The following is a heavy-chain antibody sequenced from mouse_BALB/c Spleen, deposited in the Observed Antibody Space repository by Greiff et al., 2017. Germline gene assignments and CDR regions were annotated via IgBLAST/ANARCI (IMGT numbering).Heavy chain of an antibody. Sequence: EVQLQQSGPELVKPGASVKIPCKASGYTFTDYNMDWVKQSHGKSLEWIGDINPNNGGTIYNQKFKGKATLTVDKSSSTAYMELRSLTSEDTAVYYRARNYDGDWYFDVWGAGTTVTVSS. V-gene: IGHV1-18*01. CDR3: ARNYDGDWYFDV. CDR1: GYTFTDYN. J-gene: IGHJ1*01. CDR2: INPNNGGT. D-gene: IGHD2-4*01.